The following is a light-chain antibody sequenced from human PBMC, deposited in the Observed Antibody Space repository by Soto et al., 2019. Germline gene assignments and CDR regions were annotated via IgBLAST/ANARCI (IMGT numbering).Light chain of an antibody. Sequence: EIHMTQSPSTLSAAVGDRVTITCRASQSISSWLAWYQQKPGKAPKLLIYDASSLESGVPSRFSGSGSGTEFTLTISSLQPDDFATYYGQQYNSYSTFGQGTKAHIK. J-gene: IGKJ1*01. CDR3: QQYNSYST. CDR1: QSISSW. V-gene: IGKV1-5*01. CDR2: DAS.